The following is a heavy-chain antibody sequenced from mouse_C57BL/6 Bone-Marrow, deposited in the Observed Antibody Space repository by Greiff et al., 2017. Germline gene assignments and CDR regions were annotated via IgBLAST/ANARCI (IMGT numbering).Heavy chain of an antibody. D-gene: IGHD2-4*01. Sequence: QVQLQQSGAELMKPGASVKLSCKATGYTFTGYWIEWVKQRPGHGLEWIGEILPGSGSTTYNEKFKGKATFTADTSSNTAYMQLSSLTTEDSAIYYCARVLYDDEGFAYWGQGTLVTVSA. CDR1: GYTFTGYW. V-gene: IGHV1-9*01. J-gene: IGHJ3*01. CDR3: ARVLYDDEGFAY. CDR2: ILPGSGST.